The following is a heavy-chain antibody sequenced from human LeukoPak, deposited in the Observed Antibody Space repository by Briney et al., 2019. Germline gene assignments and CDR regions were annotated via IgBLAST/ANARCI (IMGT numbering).Heavy chain of an antibody. CDR2: TRSKANNYAT. J-gene: IGHJ5*02. V-gene: IGHV3-73*01. CDR3: TRHTTGSPEFDP. CDR1: GFNFNDSA. Sequence: GGSLRLSCVTSGFNFNDSALHWVRQAPGKGLEWVGRTRSKANNYATTYTASVRGRFIFSRDDSKSTAWLQMNSLRIEDSALYYCTRHTTGSPEFDPWGQGTLVTVAS. D-gene: IGHD1-26*01.